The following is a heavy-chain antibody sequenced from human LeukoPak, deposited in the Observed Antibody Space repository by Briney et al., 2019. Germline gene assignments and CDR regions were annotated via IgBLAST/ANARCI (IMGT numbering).Heavy chain of an antibody. J-gene: IGHJ6*02. V-gene: IGHV3-30*03. CDR1: GFTFSSYG. CDR3: ARVMATYYYYYYGMDV. CDR2: ISYDGSNK. Sequence: GGSLRLSCAASGFTFSSYGMHWVRQAPGKGLEWVAVISYDGSNKYYADSVKGRFTISRDNSKNTLYLQMNSLRAEDTAVYYCARVMATYYYYYYGMDVWGQGTTVTVSS. D-gene: IGHD5-24*01.